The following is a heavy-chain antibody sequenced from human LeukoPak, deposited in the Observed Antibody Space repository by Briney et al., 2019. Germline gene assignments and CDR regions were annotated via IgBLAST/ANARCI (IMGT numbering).Heavy chain of an antibody. J-gene: IGHJ4*02. V-gene: IGHV3-23*01. CDR3: AKDRVTMIVVVTNFDY. Sequence: PGGSLRLSXAASGFTFSSYAMSWVRQAPGKGLEWVSAISGSGGSTYYADSVKGRFTISRDNSKNTLYLQMNSLRAEDTAVHYCAKDRVTMIVVVTNFDYWGQGTLVTVSS. D-gene: IGHD3-22*01. CDR2: ISGSGGST. CDR1: GFTFSSYA.